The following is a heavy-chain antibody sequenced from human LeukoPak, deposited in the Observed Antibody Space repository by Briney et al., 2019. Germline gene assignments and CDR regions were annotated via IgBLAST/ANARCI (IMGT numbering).Heavy chain of an antibody. J-gene: IGHJ5*01. CDR2: IYYSGST. Sequence: SETLSLTCTVSGGSISSYYWSWIRQPPGKGLEWIGNIYYSGSTNYNPSLKSRVTISVDTSKNQFSLKLSSVTAADTAVYYCAKFATVTVPNWLDFWGQGILVTVSS. CDR3: AKFATVTVPNWLDF. V-gene: IGHV4-59*01. D-gene: IGHD4-17*01. CDR1: GGSISSYY.